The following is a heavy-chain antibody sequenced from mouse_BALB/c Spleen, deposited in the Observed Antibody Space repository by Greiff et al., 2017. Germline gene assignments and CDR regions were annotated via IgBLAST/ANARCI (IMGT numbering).Heavy chain of an antibody. D-gene: IGHD2-1*01. CDR2: ISSGGGST. J-gene: IGHJ3*01. Sequence: EVKVVESGGGLVKPGGSLKLSCAASGFAFSSYDMSWVRQTPEKRLEWVAYISSGGGSTYYPDTVKGRFTISRDNAKNTLYLQMSSLKSEDTAMYYCARHEAFYYGNYEFAYWGQGTLVTVSA. V-gene: IGHV5-12-1*01. CDR3: ARHEAFYYGNYEFAY. CDR1: GFAFSSYD.